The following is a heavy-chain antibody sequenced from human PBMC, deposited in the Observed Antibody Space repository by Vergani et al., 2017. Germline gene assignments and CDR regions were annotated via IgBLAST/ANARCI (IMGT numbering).Heavy chain of an antibody. Sequence: QVQLVQSGAEVKKPGSSVKVSCKASGGTFSSYAISWVRQAPGQGLEWMGGIIPIFGTANYAQKFQGRVTITADESTSTAYMELRSLRSDDTAVYYCARDGVVVTASAFDVDIDYWGQGTLVTVSS. V-gene: IGHV1-69*01. CDR2: IIPIFGTA. CDR1: GGTFSSYA. D-gene: IGHD2-21*02. J-gene: IGHJ4*02. CDR3: ARDGVVVTASAFDVDIDY.